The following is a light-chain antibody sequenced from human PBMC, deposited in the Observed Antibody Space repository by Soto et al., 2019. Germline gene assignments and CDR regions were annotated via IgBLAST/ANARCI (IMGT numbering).Light chain of an antibody. V-gene: IGKV3D-15*01. J-gene: IGKJ1*01. Sequence: EIVMTQSPATLSVSPGERATLSWRASQSVSSNLAWYQQKPGQAPRLLIYGASNRATGIPDRFSGSGSGTDFTLTISRLEPEDFAVYYCQQYSSLWTFGQGTKVDIK. CDR2: GAS. CDR1: QSVSSN. CDR3: QQYSSLWT.